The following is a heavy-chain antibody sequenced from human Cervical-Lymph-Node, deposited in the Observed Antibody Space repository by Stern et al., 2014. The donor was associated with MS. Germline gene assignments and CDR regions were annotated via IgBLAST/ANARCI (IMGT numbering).Heavy chain of an antibody. Sequence: VQLVESGAEVKKPGSSVKVSCKASGGTFSSYAISWVRQAPGQGLEWMGGIIPIFGTANYAQKFQGRVTITADESTSTAYMELSSLRSEDTAVYYCATRDYCRGGSCYYGMDVWGQGTTVTVSS. V-gene: IGHV1-69*01. J-gene: IGHJ6*02. CDR1: GGTFSSYA. D-gene: IGHD2-15*01. CDR2: IIPIFGTA. CDR3: ATRDYCRGGSCYYGMDV.